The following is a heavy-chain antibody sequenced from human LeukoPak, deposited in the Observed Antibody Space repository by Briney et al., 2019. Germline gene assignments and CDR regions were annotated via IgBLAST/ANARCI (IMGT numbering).Heavy chain of an antibody. CDR1: GFTFTGYN. CDR3: VKDKHRDGYTYGVYDS. V-gene: IGHV3-48*01. J-gene: IGHJ5*01. Sequence: GGSLRLSCAASGFTFTGYNMNWVRQAPGKGLEWVSYISSSSSTIYYADSVKGRFTISRDNAKSSLYLQMNSLRAEDTALYYCVKDKHRDGYTYGVYDSWGQGTLITVSS. CDR2: ISSSSSTI. D-gene: IGHD5-12*01.